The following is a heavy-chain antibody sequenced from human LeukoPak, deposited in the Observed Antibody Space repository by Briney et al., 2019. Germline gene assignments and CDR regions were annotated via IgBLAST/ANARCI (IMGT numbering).Heavy chain of an antibody. Sequence: GPSVKVSCKTSGYTFTGYYMHWVRQAPGQGLEWMGWINPNSDGTNYAQKFQGRVTMTRDTSISTVYMELSSLRSDDTAVYYCARDMVQQVVRGWFDPWGQGTLVTVSS. J-gene: IGHJ5*02. V-gene: IGHV1-2*02. CDR2: INPNSDGT. CDR3: ARDMVQQVVRGWFDP. D-gene: IGHD6-13*01. CDR1: GYTFTGYY.